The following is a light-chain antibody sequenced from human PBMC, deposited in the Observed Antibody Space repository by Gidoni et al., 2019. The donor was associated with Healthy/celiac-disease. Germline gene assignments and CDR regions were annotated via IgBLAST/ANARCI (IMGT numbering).Light chain of an antibody. CDR1: QSVSSN. J-gene: IGKJ1*01. CDR2: GAS. CDR3: QQYNNWPPRGT. V-gene: IGKV3-15*01. Sequence: EIVMTQSPATLSVSPGDRATLSCRASQSVSSNLAWYQQKPGQAPRLLIYGASTRATGIPARFSGSGSGTEFTLTISSLQSEDFAVYYCQQYNNWPPRGTFGQGTKVEI.